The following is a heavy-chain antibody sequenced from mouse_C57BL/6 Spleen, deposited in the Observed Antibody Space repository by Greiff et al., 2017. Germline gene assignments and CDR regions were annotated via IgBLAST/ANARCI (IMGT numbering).Heavy chain of an antibody. CDR1: GYTFTSYW. CDR2: IYPGSGST. D-gene: IGHD2-3*01. CDR3: ARGDGYYFYAMDY. V-gene: IGHV1-55*01. J-gene: IGHJ4*01. Sequence: QVQLQQPGAKLVKPGASVKMSCKASGYTFTSYWITWVKQRPGQGLEWIGDIYPGSGSTNYNEKFKSKATLTVDTSSSTAYMQLSSLTSEDSAVYYCARGDGYYFYAMDYWGQGTSVTVSS.